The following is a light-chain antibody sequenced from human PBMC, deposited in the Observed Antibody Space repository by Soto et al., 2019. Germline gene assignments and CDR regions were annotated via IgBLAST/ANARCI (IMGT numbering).Light chain of an antibody. Sequence: DVMMTQTPLSLFVTPGQPASISCKSIRSLLHRNGNTYLYWYLQKPGQPPQLLIYEVSNRFSGVSDRFSVIWSGTEFTLKISWVEAEDVGSYHCMETIHEPPTNFGQGTRLEIK. V-gene: IGKV2D-29*01. CDR1: RSLLHRNGNTY. J-gene: IGKJ5*01. CDR2: EVS. CDR3: METIHEPPTN.